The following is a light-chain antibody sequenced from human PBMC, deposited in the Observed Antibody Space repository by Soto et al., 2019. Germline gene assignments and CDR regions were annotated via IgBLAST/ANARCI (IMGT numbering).Light chain of an antibody. CDR1: QSISSS. V-gene: IGKV1-39*01. Sequence: IQMTQSPPSLSASVGDTVTITCRASQSISSSLNWYQQKPGKAPKLLIYAASSLQSGVPSRFSGSGSGTDFTLTISSLQPEDFATYYCQQSYSTPLTFGGGTKVDIK. CDR2: AAS. J-gene: IGKJ4*01. CDR3: QQSYSTPLT.